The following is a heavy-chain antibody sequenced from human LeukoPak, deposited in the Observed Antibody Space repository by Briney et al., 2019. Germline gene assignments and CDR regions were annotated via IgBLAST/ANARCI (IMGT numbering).Heavy chain of an antibody. CDR2: IYYSGST. Sequence: SETLSLTCTVSGGSISSYYWSWIRQPPGKGLEWIGYIYYSGSTNYNPSLKSRVTISVDTSKNQFSLKLSSVTAADTAVYYCARTSQSYELLSGSDLGYWGQGTLVTVSS. J-gene: IGHJ4*02. D-gene: IGHD3/OR15-3a*01. CDR1: GGSISSYY. CDR3: ARTSQSYELLSGSDLGY. V-gene: IGHV4-59*01.